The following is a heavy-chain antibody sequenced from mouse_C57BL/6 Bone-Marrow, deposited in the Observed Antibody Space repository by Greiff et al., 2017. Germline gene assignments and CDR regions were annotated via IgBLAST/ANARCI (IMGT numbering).Heavy chain of an antibody. CDR3: ARDSYYGSEGYFDV. J-gene: IGHJ1*03. CDR2: INYDGSST. D-gene: IGHD1-1*01. CDR1: GFTFSDYY. V-gene: IGHV5-16*01. Sequence: EVMLVESEGGLVQPGSSMKLSCTASGFTFSDYYMAWVRQVPEKGLEWVANINYDGSSTYYLDSLKSRFIISRDNAKNILYLQMSSLKSEDTATYYCARDSYYGSEGYFDVWGTGTTVTVSS.